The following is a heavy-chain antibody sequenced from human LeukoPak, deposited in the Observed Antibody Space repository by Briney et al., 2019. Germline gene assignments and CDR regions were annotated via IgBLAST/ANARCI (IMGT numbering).Heavy chain of an antibody. CDR1: GGSFSGYY. Sequence: SETLSLTCAVYGGSFSGYYWSWIRQPPGKGLEWIGEINHSGSTNYNPSLKSRVTISVDTSKNQFSLKLSSVTAADTAVYYCARVKGGSGWLFDYWGQGTLVTVSS. J-gene: IGHJ4*02. CDR2: INHSGST. V-gene: IGHV4-34*01. CDR3: ARVKGGSGWLFDY. D-gene: IGHD6-19*01.